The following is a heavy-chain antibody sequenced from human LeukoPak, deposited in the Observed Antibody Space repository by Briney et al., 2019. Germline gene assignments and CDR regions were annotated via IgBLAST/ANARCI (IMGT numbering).Heavy chain of an antibody. CDR3: ARDWGTPMAHTDH. D-gene: IGHD3-16*01. CDR1: GGSLSSPYY. J-gene: IGHJ5*02. Sequence: SETLSLTCTVSGGSLSSPYYWGWIRQPPGKGLEWIGSIYHTGPAYYNPSLRSRVAMSVDTSKNQFSLNLSSVTAADTAVYYCARDWGTPMAHTDHWGQGTLVTVSS. V-gene: IGHV4-38-2*02. CDR2: IYHTGPA.